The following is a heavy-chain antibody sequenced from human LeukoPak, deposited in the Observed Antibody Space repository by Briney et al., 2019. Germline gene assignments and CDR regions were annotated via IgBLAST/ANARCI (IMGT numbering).Heavy chain of an antibody. J-gene: IGHJ4*02. CDR3: AKGHHSSGWKIDY. CDR2: IKQDGTEK. Sequence: GESLRLSCAAAGFTFTTYWMTWVRQAPGKGLEWVANIKQDGTEKYYVDSVKGRFTISRDNSKNTLYLQMNSLRIEDTAVYYCAKGHHSSGWKIDYWGQGTLVTVSS. V-gene: IGHV3-7*01. D-gene: IGHD6-19*01. CDR1: GFTFTTYW.